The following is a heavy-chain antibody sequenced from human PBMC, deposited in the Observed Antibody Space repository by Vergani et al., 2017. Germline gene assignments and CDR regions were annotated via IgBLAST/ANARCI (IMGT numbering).Heavy chain of an antibody. CDR2: INHSVST. CDR3: ARRGIAVVGGYMDV. D-gene: IGHD6-19*01. Sequence: QVQLQQWGAGLLKPSETLSLTCAVYGGSFSGYYWCWIRQPPGKGLEWIGEINHSVSTNYNPSLKSRVTISVDTSKNQFSLKLSSVTAAATAVYYCARRGIAVVGGYMDVWGEGTTVTVSS. CDR1: GGSFSGYY. V-gene: IGHV4-34*01. J-gene: IGHJ6*03.